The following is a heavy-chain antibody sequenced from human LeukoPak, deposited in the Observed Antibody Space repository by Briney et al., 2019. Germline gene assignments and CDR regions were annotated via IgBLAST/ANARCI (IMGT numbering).Heavy chain of an antibody. J-gene: IGHJ4*02. D-gene: IGHD3-22*01. V-gene: IGHV3-7*01. CDR1: GFTFSRYW. Sequence: PGGSLRLSCAASGFTFSRYWMSWVRQAPGKGLEWVANIKLDGSEKYYVDSVKGRFTISRDNAKNSLYLQMNSLRAEDTAAYYCARDLYRTVVVPHYFDHWGQGTLVTVSS. CDR3: ARDLYRTVVVPHYFDH. CDR2: IKLDGSEK.